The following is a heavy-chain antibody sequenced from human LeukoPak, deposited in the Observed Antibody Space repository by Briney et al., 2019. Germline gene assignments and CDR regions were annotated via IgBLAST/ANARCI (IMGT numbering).Heavy chain of an antibody. J-gene: IGHJ4*02. CDR1: GGSISSYY. CDR2: IYYSGST. V-gene: IGHV4-59*01. D-gene: IGHD6-19*01. Sequence: SETLSLTCTVSGGSISSYYWSWIRQPPGKGLEWIGYIYYSGSTNYNPSLKSRVTISVDTSKNQFSLKLSSVTAADTAVYYCARSAVAGKAPFDYWGQGTLVTVSS. CDR3: ARSAVAGKAPFDY.